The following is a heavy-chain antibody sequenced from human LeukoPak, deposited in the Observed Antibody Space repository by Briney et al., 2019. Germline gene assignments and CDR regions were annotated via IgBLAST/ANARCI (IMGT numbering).Heavy chain of an antibody. CDR1: GFTFDDYA. V-gene: IGHV3-9*01. CDR3: ARVKFTDFDY. CDR2: ISWNSGSI. Sequence: PGGSLRLSCAASGFTFDDYAMHWVRQAPGKGLEWVSGISWNSGSIGYADAVKGRFTISRDNAKNSLYLQMSSLRAEDTAVYYCARVKFTDFDYWGQGTLVTVSS. J-gene: IGHJ4*02.